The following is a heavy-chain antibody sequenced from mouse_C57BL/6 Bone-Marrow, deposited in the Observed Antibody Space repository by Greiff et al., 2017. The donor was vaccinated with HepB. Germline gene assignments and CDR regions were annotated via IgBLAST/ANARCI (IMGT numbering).Heavy chain of an antibody. CDR1: GFTFSDYY. Sequence: EVKLVESEGGLVQPGSSMKLSCTASGFTFSDYYMAWVRQVPEKGLEWVANINYDGSSTYYLDSLKSRFIISRDNAKNILYLQMSSLKSEDTATYYCARVFQYYFDYWGQGTTLTVSS. CDR3: ARVFQYYFDY. J-gene: IGHJ2*01. V-gene: IGHV5-16*01. CDR2: INYDGSST.